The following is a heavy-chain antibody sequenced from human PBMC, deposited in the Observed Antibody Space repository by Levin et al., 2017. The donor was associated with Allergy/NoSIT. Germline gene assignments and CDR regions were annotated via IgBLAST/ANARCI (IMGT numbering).Heavy chain of an antibody. J-gene: IGHJ4*02. CDR3: ARNHDSFSGSYSGY. D-gene: IGHD1-26*01. V-gene: IGHV3-11*01. CDR1: GFTFSDYY. CDR2: ISRSGSTV. Sequence: PGGSLRLSCAASGFTFSDYYMSWIRQAPGKGLEWISYISRSGSTVYYADSVKGRFTISRDNAKNSLFLDMNDLRAGDTAVYYCARNHDSFSGSYSGYWGQGTLVTVSS.